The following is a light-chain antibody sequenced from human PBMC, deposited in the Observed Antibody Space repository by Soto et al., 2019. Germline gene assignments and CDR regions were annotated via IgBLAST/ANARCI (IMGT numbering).Light chain of an antibody. J-gene: IGKJ1*01. Sequence: DIQMTQSPFSLSASVEDRVTITCRASQSISSYLNWYQQKPGKAPKLLIYAASSLQSGVPSRFSGSGSGTDFTLTISSLQTEDFATYYCQHRTVGQGTKVEIK. CDR3: QHRT. V-gene: IGKV1-39*01. CDR2: AAS. CDR1: QSISSY.